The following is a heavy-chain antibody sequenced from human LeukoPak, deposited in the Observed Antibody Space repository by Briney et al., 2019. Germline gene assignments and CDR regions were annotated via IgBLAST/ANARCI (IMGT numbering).Heavy chain of an antibody. J-gene: IGHJ4*02. Sequence: GRSLRLSCAASGFTFSSYAMHWVRQAPGKGLEWVAVISYDGSNKYYADSVKGRFTISRDNSKNTLYLQMNSLRAEDTAVYYCARDGRLIAAAGHFDYWGQGTLVTVSS. D-gene: IGHD6-13*01. CDR2: ISYDGSNK. CDR3: ARDGRLIAAAGHFDY. V-gene: IGHV3-30*04. CDR1: GFTFSSYA.